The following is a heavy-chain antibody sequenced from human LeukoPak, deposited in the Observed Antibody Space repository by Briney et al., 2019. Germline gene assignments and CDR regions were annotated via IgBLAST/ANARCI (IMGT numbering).Heavy chain of an antibody. CDR1: GFTFSDYG. D-gene: IGHD3-10*01. J-gene: IGHJ4*02. CDR2: ISSTGGTT. CDR3: ATDSYVSGSYYRLFY. Sequence: GGSLRPSCAASGFTFSDYGMSWVRQAPGKGLEWDSSISSTGGTTYYADSVKGRFTISRDNSKNTLYLQMNNLRAEDTAIYSCATDSYVSGSYYRLFYWGQGTLVTVSS. V-gene: IGHV3-23*01.